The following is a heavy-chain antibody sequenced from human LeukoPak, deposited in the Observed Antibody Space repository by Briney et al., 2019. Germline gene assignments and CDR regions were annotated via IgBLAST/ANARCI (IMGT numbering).Heavy chain of an antibody. Sequence: ASVTVSCKPSGGTFSTFTKYAISWVRQAPGQGLEWMGEIIPISGSSNYAQNFQGRLTITADKSTNTAYMELSSLRSEDTAVYYCARTAYSSRWGLYYFDYWGQGTLVTVSS. CDR2: IIPISGSS. D-gene: IGHD6-13*01. CDR1: GGTFSTFTKYA. J-gene: IGHJ4*02. V-gene: IGHV1-69*06. CDR3: ARTAYSSRWGLYYFDY.